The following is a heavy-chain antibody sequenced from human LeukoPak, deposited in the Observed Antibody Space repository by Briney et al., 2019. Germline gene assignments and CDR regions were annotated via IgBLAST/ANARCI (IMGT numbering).Heavy chain of an antibody. D-gene: IGHD5-12*01. CDR3: ARGGSGGYVRPDY. Sequence: GASVKVCCKASGYTFTDYYMHWVRQAPGQGLEWMGRINPNTGVTNYAQKFQGRVTMTRDTSIGTAYLEVTRLRSDGTAVYYCARGGSGGYVRPDYWGQGTLVTVSS. CDR1: GYTFTDYY. CDR2: INPNTGVT. J-gene: IGHJ4*02. V-gene: IGHV1-2*06.